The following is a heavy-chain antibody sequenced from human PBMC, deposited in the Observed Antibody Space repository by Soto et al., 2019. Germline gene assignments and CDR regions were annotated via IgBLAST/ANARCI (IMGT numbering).Heavy chain of an antibody. Sequence: GGSLRLSCAASGFTFSSYWMHWVRQAPGKGLVWVSRINSDGSSTSYADSVKGRFTISRDNAKNTLYLQMNSLRAEDTAVYYCASPTGTIGAFDIWGQGTMVTVS. D-gene: IGHD1-7*01. CDR2: INSDGSST. J-gene: IGHJ3*02. CDR3: ASPTGTIGAFDI. V-gene: IGHV3-74*01. CDR1: GFTFSSYW.